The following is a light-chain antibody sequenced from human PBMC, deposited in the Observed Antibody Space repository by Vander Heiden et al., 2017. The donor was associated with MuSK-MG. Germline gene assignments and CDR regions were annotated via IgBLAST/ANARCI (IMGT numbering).Light chain of an antibody. Sequence: IQLTHSPSSLSASVGDRVTITCRASQSISSYLNWYQQKPGKAPKLLIYAASSLQSGVPSRFSGSGSGTDFTLTISSLQPEDFATYYCQQSYSTLHTFGQGTKLEIK. J-gene: IGKJ2*01. CDR3: QQSYSTLHT. V-gene: IGKV1-39*01. CDR1: QSISSY. CDR2: AAS.